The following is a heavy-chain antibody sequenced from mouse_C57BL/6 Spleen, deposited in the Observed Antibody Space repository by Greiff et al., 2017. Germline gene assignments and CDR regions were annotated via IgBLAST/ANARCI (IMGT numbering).Heavy chain of an antibody. CDR1: GYTFTSYW. CDR2: INPSSGYT. Sequence: VQLQQSGAELAKPGASVKLSCKASGYTFTSYWMHWVKQRPGQGLEWIGYINPSSGYTKYNQKFKDKATLTADKSSSTAYMQLSSLTYEDSAVYYCARYVVGDYDAAYYFDYWGQGTTLTVSS. J-gene: IGHJ2*01. V-gene: IGHV1-7*01. D-gene: IGHD2-4*01. CDR3: ARYVVGDYDAAYYFDY.